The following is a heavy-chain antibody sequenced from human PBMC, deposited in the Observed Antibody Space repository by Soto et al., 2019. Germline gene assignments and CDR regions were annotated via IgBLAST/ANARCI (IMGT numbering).Heavy chain of an antibody. V-gene: IGHV3-23*01. D-gene: IGHD1-26*01. CDR3: AKGQNSGTYRFYFDY. J-gene: IGHJ4*02. Sequence: PGGSLRLSCAASGITLSSYAMSWVRQAPGKGPEWVSGISASGGSTSYADSVKGRFTISRDNSKNTQYLQMNSLRADDTAVYHYAKGQNSGTYRFYFDYWGQGALVTVSS. CDR1: GITLSSYA. CDR2: ISASGGST.